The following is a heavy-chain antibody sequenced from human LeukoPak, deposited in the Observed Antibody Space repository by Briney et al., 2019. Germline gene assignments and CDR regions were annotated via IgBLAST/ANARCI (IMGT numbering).Heavy chain of an antibody. CDR3: ASIAVATDYYYYYGMDV. CDR2: IYTSGST. D-gene: IGHD6-19*01. Sequence: PSETLSLTCTVSGGSISSYYWSWIRQPAGKGLEWIGRIYTSGSTNYNASLKSRVSMSVDTSKNQFSLKLSSVTAADTAVYYCASIAVATDYYYYYGMDVWGQGTTVTVSS. J-gene: IGHJ6*02. CDR1: GGSISSYY. V-gene: IGHV4-4*07.